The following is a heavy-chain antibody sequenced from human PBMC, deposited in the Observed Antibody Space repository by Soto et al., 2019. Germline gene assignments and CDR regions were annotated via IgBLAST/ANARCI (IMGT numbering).Heavy chain of an antibody. CDR1: GYTFTSSG. Sequence: ASVKVSCKASGYTFTSSGISWVRQAPGQGLEWMGWISAYNGNTDYAQKFQGRVTMTTDTSTSTAYMELRSLRSDDTAVYYCARVWLSGYCSSPSCQLYGMDVWGQGTTVTVSS. CDR3: ARVWLSGYCSSPSCQLYGMDV. V-gene: IGHV1-18*01. D-gene: IGHD2-2*01. CDR2: ISAYNGNT. J-gene: IGHJ6*02.